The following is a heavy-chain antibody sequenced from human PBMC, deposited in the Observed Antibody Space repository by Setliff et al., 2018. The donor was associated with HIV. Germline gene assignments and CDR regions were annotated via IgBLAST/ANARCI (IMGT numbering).Heavy chain of an antibody. J-gene: IGHJ4*02. CDR2: ISSSSSYM. CDR1: GFTFSRYN. V-gene: IGHV3-21*01. D-gene: IGHD6-19*01. CDR3: ARSSSGWYEGGYYFDY. Sequence: GESLKISCAASGFTFSRYNMNWVRQAPGKGLEWVSSISSSSSYMYYADSVKVRFTISRDNAKRSLYLRMNSLRAEDTAVYFCARSSSGWYEGGYYFDYWGQGTLVTVSS.